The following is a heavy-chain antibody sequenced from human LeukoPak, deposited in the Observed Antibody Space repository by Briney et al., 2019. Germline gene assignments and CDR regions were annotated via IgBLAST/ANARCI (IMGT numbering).Heavy chain of an antibody. CDR2: LYRGGST. D-gene: IGHD3-10*01. Sequence: PGGSLRLSCAASGFTVSSNYMSWVRQAPGKGLDWVSVLYRGGSTYYADSVKGRFTISRDNSKNTLLLQMNSLRAEDTAVYYCAREGFGSGSYYLDHWGQGTLVTVSS. CDR3: AREGFGSGSYYLDH. CDR1: GFTVSSNY. V-gene: IGHV3-53*01. J-gene: IGHJ4*02.